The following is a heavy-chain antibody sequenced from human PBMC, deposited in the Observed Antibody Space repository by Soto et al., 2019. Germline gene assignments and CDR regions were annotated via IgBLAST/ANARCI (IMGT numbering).Heavy chain of an antibody. CDR3: ARESHYYGSGSYEYYYGMDV. D-gene: IGHD3-10*01. CDR1: GFTFSSYW. V-gene: IGHV3-7*01. J-gene: IGHJ6*02. CDR2: IKQDGSEK. Sequence: PVGSLRLSCAASGFTFSSYWMSWVRQAPGKWLEWVANIKQDGSEKYYVDSVKGRFTISRDNAKNSLYLQMNSLRAEDTAVYYCARESHYYGSGSYEYYYGMDVWGQGTTVTVSS.